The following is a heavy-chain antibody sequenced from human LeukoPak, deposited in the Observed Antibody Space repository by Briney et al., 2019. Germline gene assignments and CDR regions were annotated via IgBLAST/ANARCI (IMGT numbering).Heavy chain of an antibody. CDR3: ARGDKQLLFKRNKGGFDP. D-gene: IGHD1-1*01. J-gene: IGHJ5*02. Sequence: GASVKVSCKASGGTFSSYAISWVRQAPGQGLEWMGGIIPIFGTANYAQKFQGRVTITADKSTSTAYMELSSLRSEDTAVYYCARGDKQLLFKRNKGGFDPWGQGTLVTVSS. V-gene: IGHV1-69*06. CDR1: GGTFSSYA. CDR2: IIPIFGTA.